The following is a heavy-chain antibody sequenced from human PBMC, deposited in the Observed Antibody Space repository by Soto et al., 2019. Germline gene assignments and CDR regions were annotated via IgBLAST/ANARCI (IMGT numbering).Heavy chain of an antibody. CDR1: GYTLTELS. CDR3: ATTSDRGVMCGVDY. CDR2: FDPEDGET. Sequence: ASVKVSCKVSGYTLTELSMHWVRQAPGKGLEWMGGFDPEDGETIYAQKFQGRVTMTEDTSTDTAYMELSSLRAEDTAGYYCATTSDRGVMCGVDYWGQGTLVTVSS. J-gene: IGHJ4*02. D-gene: IGHD3-10*01. V-gene: IGHV1-24*01.